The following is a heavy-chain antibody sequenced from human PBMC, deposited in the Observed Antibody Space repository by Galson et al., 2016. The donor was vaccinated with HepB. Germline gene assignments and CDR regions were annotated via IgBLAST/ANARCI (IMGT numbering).Heavy chain of an antibody. CDR2: VNRDGRST. CDR3: IRESHDDSGFYRGSWFDP. Sequence: SLRLSCAASGFSFGNYWMHWVRQVPGKGLVWVARVNRDGRSTAYSDLVKGRFTISRDNGKNALYLQMNSLRVDDTAVYYCIRESHDDSGFYRGSWFDPWGQGALVTVSS. J-gene: IGHJ5*02. CDR1: GFSFGNYW. V-gene: IGHV3-74*03. D-gene: IGHD3-22*01.